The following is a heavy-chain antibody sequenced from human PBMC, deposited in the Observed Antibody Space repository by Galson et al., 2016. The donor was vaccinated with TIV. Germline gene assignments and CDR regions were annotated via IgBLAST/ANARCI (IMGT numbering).Heavy chain of an antibody. CDR2: INPNTGGT. J-gene: IGHJ4*02. V-gene: IGHV1-2*04. D-gene: IGHD6-19*01. CDR3: ARDDGCTSGSDY. CDR1: GYTFSDYY. Sequence: SVKASCKASGYTFSDYYMHWVRQAPGQGLEWMGWINPNTGGTNYAQKFQGWVSMTRDTSINTAYMELSRLKSDDTAVYYCARDDGCTSGSDYWGQGTQVTVSS.